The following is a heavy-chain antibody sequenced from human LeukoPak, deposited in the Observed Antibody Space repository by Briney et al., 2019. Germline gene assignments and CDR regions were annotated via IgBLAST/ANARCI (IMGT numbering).Heavy chain of an antibody. D-gene: IGHD1-26*01. CDR3: ARAPYSGSYQTLGY. J-gene: IGHJ4*02. CDR2: INPNSGGT. V-gene: IGHV1-2*02. CDR1: GYTFTGYY. Sequence: ASVKVSCKASGYTFTGYYMHWVRQAPGQGLEWMGWINPNSGGTNYAQKFQGGVTMTRDTSISTAYMELSRLRSDDTAVYYCARAPYSGSYQTLGYWGQGTLVTVSS.